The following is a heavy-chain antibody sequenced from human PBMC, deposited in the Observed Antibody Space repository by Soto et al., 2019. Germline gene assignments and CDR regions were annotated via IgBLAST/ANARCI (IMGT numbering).Heavy chain of an antibody. CDR1: GGSITSSGFS. V-gene: IGHV4-39*01. D-gene: IGHD3-3*01. J-gene: IGHJ4*02. CDR3: ARHQLRFLEWSYFDY. Sequence: QLQLQESGPGLVKPSETLSLSCTVSGGSITSSGFSWDWIRQPPGKGLEWIGRFYYSGKTYYNASLESRVTISADTSKNQFSLKLTSLTAADTAVYYCARHQLRFLEWSYFDYWGQGSLVTVSS. CDR2: FYYSGKT.